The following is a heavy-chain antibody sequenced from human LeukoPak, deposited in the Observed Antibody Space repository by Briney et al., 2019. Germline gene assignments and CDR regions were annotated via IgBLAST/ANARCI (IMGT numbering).Heavy chain of an antibody. CDR2: IYSGGST. Sequence: GGSLRLCCAASGFTFSVYGMSWVRQAPGKGLEWVSVIYSGGSTYYADSVKGRFTISRDNSKNTLYLQMNSLRAEDTAVYFCARDQVYGYFDYWGQGTLVTVSS. V-gene: IGHV3-53*01. D-gene: IGHD2/OR15-2a*01. CDR1: GFTFSVYG. J-gene: IGHJ4*02. CDR3: ARDQVYGYFDY.